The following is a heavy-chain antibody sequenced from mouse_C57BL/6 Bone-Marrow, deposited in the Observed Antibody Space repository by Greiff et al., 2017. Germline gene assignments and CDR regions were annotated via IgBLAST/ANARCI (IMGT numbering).Heavy chain of an antibody. CDR3: ARAGLGRGTPYFDY. CDR1: GYTFTSYW. D-gene: IGHD4-1*01. CDR2: IDPSDSET. J-gene: IGHJ2*01. V-gene: IGHV1-52*01. Sequence: QVQLQQPGAELVRPGSSVKLSCKASGYTFTSYWMHWVKQRPIQGLEWIGNIDPSDSETHYNQKFKDKATLTVDKSSSTAYMQLSSLTSEDSAVYYGARAGLGRGTPYFDYWGQGTTLTVSS.